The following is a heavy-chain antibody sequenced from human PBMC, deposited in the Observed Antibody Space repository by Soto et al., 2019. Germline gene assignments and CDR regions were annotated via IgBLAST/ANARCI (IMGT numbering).Heavy chain of an antibody. CDR1: GFTFSNYG. CDR2: IWYDGSYK. J-gene: IGHJ4*02. Sequence: GGSLRLSCAASGFTFSNYGMHWVRQAPGKGLEWVAVIWYDGSYKYYTDSVKGRFTISRDNSKNTLYLQMNSLRAEDTAVYFCAREYDYGDSPFHFWGQGTLVTAPQ. CDR3: AREYDYGDSPFHF. V-gene: IGHV3-33*01. D-gene: IGHD4-17*01.